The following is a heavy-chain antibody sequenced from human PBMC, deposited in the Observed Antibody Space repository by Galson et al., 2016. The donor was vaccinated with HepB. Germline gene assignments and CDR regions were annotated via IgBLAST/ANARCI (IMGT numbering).Heavy chain of an antibody. CDR1: GGSIASSRYY. J-gene: IGHJ4*02. CDR3: ASSPGGYGQVDC. V-gene: IGHV4-39*07. Sequence: LSLTCTVSGGSIASSRYYWGWIRQPPGKGLEWVGSISNSGNTYYNLSLKSRVTVSVDTSKSQFSLKLSSVTAADTAVYYCASSPGGYGQVDCWGQGTLVTVSS. CDR2: ISNSGNT. D-gene: IGHD5-12*01.